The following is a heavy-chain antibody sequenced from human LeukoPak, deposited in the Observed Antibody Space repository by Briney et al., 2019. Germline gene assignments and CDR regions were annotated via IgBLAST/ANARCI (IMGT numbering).Heavy chain of an antibody. J-gene: IGHJ6*02. CDR3: AKDGEQWLVTDGMDV. Sequence: PGRSLRLSCAASGFTFSSYGMHWVRQAPGKGLEWVAVISYDGSNKYYADSVKGRFTISRDNSKNTLYLRMNSLRAEDTAVYYCAKDGEQWLVTDGMDVWGQGTTVTVSS. D-gene: IGHD6-19*01. V-gene: IGHV3-30*18. CDR1: GFTFSSYG. CDR2: ISYDGSNK.